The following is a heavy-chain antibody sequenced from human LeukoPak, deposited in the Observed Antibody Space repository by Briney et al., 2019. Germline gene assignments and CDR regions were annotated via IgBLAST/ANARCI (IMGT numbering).Heavy chain of an antibody. D-gene: IGHD5-18*01. CDR1: GYTFTAYY. CDR2: INPNSGGT. CDR3: ARDTAMVTYWFDP. J-gene: IGHJ5*02. Sequence: ASVKVSCKASGYTFTAYYIHWVRQAPGQGLEWMGWINPNSGGTNYAQKFQGRVTMTRDTSITTAYMELNRLRSDDTAVYYCARDTAMVTYWFDPWGQGTLVTVSS. V-gene: IGHV1-2*02.